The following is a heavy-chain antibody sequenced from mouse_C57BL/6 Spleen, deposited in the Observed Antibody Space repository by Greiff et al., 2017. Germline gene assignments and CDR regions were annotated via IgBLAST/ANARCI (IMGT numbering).Heavy chain of an antibody. V-gene: IGHV1-9*01. CDR3: ARWGRIHYYGGSWFAY. J-gene: IGHJ3*01. CDR2: ILPGSGST. CDR1: GYTFTGYW. Sequence: VQLQQSGAELMKPGASVKLSCKATGYTFTGYWIEWVKQRPGHGLEWIGEILPGSGSTNYNEKFKGKATFTADTSYNTAYMQLSSLLTEVSAIYSCARWGRIHYYGGSWFAYWGQGTLVTVSA. D-gene: IGHD1-1*01.